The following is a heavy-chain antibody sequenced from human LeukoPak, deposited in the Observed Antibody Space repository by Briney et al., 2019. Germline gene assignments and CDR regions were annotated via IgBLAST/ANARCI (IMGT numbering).Heavy chain of an antibody. J-gene: IGHJ5*02. CDR3: ARDRGLRLVLNWFDP. D-gene: IGHD5-12*01. Sequence: SETLSLTCTVSGGSISSSSYYWGWIRQPPGKGLEWIGSIYYSGSTYYNPSLKSRVTISVDTSKNQFSLKLSSVTAADTAVYYCARDRGLRLVLNWFDPWGQGTLVTVSS. V-gene: IGHV4-39*07. CDR2: IYYSGST. CDR1: GGSISSSSYY.